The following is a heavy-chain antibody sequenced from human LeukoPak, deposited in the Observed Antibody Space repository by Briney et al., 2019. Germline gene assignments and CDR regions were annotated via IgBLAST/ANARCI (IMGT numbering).Heavy chain of an antibody. CDR3: ARVSYYDSSGYLPTGD. Sequence: SETLSLTCTVSGGSVSSGSYYWSWIRQPPGKGLEWIGYIYYSGSTNYNPSLKSRVTISVDTSKTQFSLKLSSVTAADTAVYYCARVSYYDSSGYLPTGDWGQGTLVTVSS. D-gene: IGHD3-22*01. CDR2: IYYSGST. CDR1: GGSVSSGSYY. J-gene: IGHJ4*02. V-gene: IGHV4-61*01.